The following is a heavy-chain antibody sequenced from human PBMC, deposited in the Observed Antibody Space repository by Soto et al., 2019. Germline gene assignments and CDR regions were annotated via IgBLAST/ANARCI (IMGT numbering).Heavy chain of an antibody. CDR1: GYTFTSYD. J-gene: IGHJ5*02. CDR2: INPNSGNT. Sequence: QVQLVQSGAEVKKPGASVKVSCKTSGYTFTSYDINWMRQATGQGLEWMGWINPNSGNTGYAQKFQGRVTMTRNTSIRTAYMELSRLRSEDTAMYYCARETVSWFDPWGQGTLVTVSS. CDR3: ARETVSWFDP. D-gene: IGHD3-16*01. V-gene: IGHV1-8*01.